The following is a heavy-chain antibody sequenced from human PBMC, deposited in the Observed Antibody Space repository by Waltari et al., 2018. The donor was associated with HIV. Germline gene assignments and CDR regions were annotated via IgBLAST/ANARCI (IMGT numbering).Heavy chain of an antibody. CDR2: IFYTAGS. J-gene: IGHJ6*02. D-gene: IGHD6-25*01. Sequence: VQLQESGPGLVKPSQTLSLACSVSGGSVSTGHHLWTWVRQSPGKGLEWIVHIFYTAGSYYNPSLNNRVSTSLDKANNRVSLRLTSVTAADTAVYYCSRGGRTAAAYFGMDVWGPGTTVIVAS. CDR1: GGSVSTGHHL. V-gene: IGHV4-30-4*08. CDR3: SRGGRTAAAYFGMDV.